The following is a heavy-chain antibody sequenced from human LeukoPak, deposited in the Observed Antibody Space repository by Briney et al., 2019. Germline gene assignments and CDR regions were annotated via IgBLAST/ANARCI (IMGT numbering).Heavy chain of an antibody. V-gene: IGHV4-61*02. CDR1: GVSISSGSYY. CDR3: TRKQWVEYYFDS. Sequence: SQTLFLTCTVSGVSISSGSYYWSWIRQPAGTGLEWIGRVYTSGSTNYNPSLKSRVTISLDTSKNQFSLKLTSVTAADTAVSFCTRKQWVEYYFDSWGQGTLVTVSS. CDR2: VYTSGST. D-gene: IGHD6-19*01. J-gene: IGHJ4*02.